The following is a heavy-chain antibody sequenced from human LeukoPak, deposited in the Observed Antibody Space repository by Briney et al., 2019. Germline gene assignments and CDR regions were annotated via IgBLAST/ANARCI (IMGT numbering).Heavy chain of an antibody. CDR3: ASFSGYDSSGYSPPFDY. D-gene: IGHD3-22*01. CDR1: GFTFSSYA. V-gene: IGHV3-30-3*01. CDR2: ISYDGSNK. J-gene: IGHJ4*02. Sequence: PGGSLRLSCAASGFTFSSYAMHWVRQAPGKGLEWVAVISYDGSNKYYADSVKGRFTISRDNSKNTLYLRMNSLRAEDTAVYYCASFSGYDSSGYSPPFDYWGQGTLVTVSS.